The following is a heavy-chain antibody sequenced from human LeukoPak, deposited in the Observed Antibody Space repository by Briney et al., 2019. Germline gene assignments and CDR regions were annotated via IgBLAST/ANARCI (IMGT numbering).Heavy chain of an antibody. CDR1: GFTFSSYS. CDR3: ARGRIPRDAFDI. D-gene: IGHD2-21*01. J-gene: IGHJ3*02. V-gene: IGHV3-21*01. Sequence: PGGSLRLSCAASGFTFSSYSMNWVRQAPGKGLEWVSSISSSSSYIYYADSVKGRFTISRDNAKNSLYLQMNSLRAEDTAAYYCARGRIPRDAFDIWGQGTMVTVSS. CDR2: ISSSSSYI.